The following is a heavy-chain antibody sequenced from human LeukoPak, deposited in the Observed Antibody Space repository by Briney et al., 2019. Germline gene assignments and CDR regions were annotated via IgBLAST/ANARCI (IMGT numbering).Heavy chain of an antibody. V-gene: IGHV3-53*01. J-gene: IGHJ4*02. D-gene: IGHD3-22*01. CDR3: AREAMTYYYDSSGLNQAFDY. CDR1: GFTVSSNY. Sequence: GGSLRLSCAASGFTVSSNYMSWVRQAPGKGLEWVSVIYSGGSTYYADSVKGRFTISRDNSKNTLYLQMNSLRAEDTAVYYCAREAMTYYYDSSGLNQAFDYWGQGTLVTVSS. CDR2: IYSGGST.